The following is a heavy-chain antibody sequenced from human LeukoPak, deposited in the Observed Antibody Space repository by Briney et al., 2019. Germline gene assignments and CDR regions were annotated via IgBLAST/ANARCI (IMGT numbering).Heavy chain of an antibody. V-gene: IGHV4-59*01. D-gene: IGHD3-10*01. J-gene: IGHJ3*02. CDR3: ARAGRSYAFDI. CDR2: INHNGST. Sequence: SETLSLTCTVSGGSINTYYWSWIRQPPGKGLEWLGEINHNGSTNYNPSLKSRVTISVDTSKNQFSLKLSSVTAADTAVYYCARAGRSYAFDIWGQGTMVTVSS. CDR1: GGSINTYY.